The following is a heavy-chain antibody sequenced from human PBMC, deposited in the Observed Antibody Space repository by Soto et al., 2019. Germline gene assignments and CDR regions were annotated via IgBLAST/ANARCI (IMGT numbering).Heavy chain of an antibody. J-gene: IGHJ6*02. CDR3: ARVGDSKPLFYYYGMDV. CDR1: GYTFTSYD. Sequence: QVQLVQSGAEVKKPGASVKVSCKASGYTFTSYDINWVRQATGQGLEWRGWMNPNSGNTGYAQKFQGRVTMTRNTSISTAYMELSSLTSEDTAVYYCARVGDSKPLFYYYGMDVWRQATTVTVSS. CDR2: MNPNSGNT. D-gene: IGHD2-21*02. V-gene: IGHV1-8*01.